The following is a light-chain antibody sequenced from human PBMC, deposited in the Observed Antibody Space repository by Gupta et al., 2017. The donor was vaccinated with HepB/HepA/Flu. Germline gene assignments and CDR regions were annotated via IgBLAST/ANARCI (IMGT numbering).Light chain of an antibody. CDR2: GVS. J-gene: IGKJ5*01. Sequence: EIVLTQSPGTLSLSPGDRVTLSCRASKSLSCNSLAWYQRKPGQAPRLLIYGVSSRATGIPDRFSGCGSGTDFTLTISRLEPEDFAMFYCQQYGYLITFGQGTRLEIK. V-gene: IGKV3-20*01. CDR3: QQYGYLIT. CDR1: KSLSCNS.